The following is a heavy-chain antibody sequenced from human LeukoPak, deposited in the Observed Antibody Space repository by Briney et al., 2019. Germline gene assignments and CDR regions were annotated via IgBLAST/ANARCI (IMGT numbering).Heavy chain of an antibody. CDR1: GFTFASSG. CDR3: ARVAYYYDSSGTTDAFDI. D-gene: IGHD3-22*01. V-gene: IGHV3-21*01. J-gene: IGHJ3*02. Sequence: GSLRLSCAASGFTFASSGMTWVRQAPGKGLEWVSSISSSSSYIYYADSVKGRFTISRDNAKNSLYLQMNSLRAEDTAVYYCARVAYYYDSSGTTDAFDIWGQGTMVTVSS. CDR2: ISSSSSYI.